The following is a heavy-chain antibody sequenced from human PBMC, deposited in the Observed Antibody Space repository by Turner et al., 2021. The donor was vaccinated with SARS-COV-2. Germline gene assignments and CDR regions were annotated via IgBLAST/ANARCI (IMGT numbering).Heavy chain of an antibody. CDR1: GFTFSRHS. J-gene: IGHJ3*02. D-gene: IGHD3-22*01. CDR2: IRSSSSYI. Sequence: EVQLVESGGGLVKPGGSLRLSCAASGFTFSRHSMNWVRQAPGKGLEWVSSIRSSSSYIYYADSVKGRFTISRDNAKNSLYLQMNSLRAEDTAVYYCARDVPTYYYDSSGYYTDAFDIWGQGTMVTVSS. V-gene: IGHV3-21*01. CDR3: ARDVPTYYYDSSGYYTDAFDI.